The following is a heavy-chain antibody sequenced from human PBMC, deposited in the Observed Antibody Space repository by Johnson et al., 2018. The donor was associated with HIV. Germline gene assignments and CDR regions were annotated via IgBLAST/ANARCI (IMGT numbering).Heavy chain of an antibody. CDR2: ISWNSGSI. CDR1: GFTFDDYA. J-gene: IGHJ3*02. V-gene: IGHV3-9*01. Sequence: VQLVESGGGVVQPGRSLRLSCAASGFTFDDYAMHWVRQAPGKGLEWVSGISWNSGSIGYADSVKGRFTISRDNSKNTLYLQMNSLRAEDTAVYYCASIDAFDIWGQGTMVTVSS. CDR3: ASIDAFDI.